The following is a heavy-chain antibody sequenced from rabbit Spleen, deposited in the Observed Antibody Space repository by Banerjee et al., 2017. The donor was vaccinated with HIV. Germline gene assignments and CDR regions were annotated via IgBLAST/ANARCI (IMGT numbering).Heavy chain of an antibody. CDR2: IYVGSGGGT. J-gene: IGHJ4*01. CDR3: GRAGEGGYGYLDL. V-gene: IGHV1S45*01. D-gene: IGHD2-1*01. Sequence: QRQLEESGGDLVQPEGSLTLTCKASGFSFTTSYHMCWVRQAPGKGLEWIACIYVGSGGGTKYASWAKGRFTISKTSSTTVTLEMTSLTVADTATFFCGRAGEGGYGYLDLWGPGTLVTVS. CDR1: GFSFTTSYH.